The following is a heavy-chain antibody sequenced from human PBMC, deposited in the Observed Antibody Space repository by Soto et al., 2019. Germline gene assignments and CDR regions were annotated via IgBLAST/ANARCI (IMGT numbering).Heavy chain of an antibody. D-gene: IGHD3-22*01. Sequence: PGGSLRLSCAASGFTFSNAWMSWVRQAPGKGLEWVGRIKSKTDGGTTDYAAPVKGRFTISRDDSKNTLYLQMNSLKTEDTAVYYCTTETIYYDSSGYLSVDYWGQGTLVTVSS. V-gene: IGHV3-15*01. J-gene: IGHJ4*02. CDR3: TTETIYYDSSGYLSVDY. CDR1: GFTFSNAW. CDR2: IKSKTDGGTT.